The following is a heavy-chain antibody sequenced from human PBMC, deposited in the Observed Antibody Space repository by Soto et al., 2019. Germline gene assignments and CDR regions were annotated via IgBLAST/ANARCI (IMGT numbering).Heavy chain of an antibody. D-gene: IGHD1-26*01. J-gene: IGHJ2*01. CDR1: GGSISSYY. V-gene: IGHV4-4*07. CDR2: IYTSART. CDR3: ARVRRSGSLCWYFDL. Sequence: LSLTCTVSGGSISSYYWSWIRQPAGKGLEWIGRIYTSARTNYNPSLKSRVTMSVDTSKNQFSLKLSSVTAADTAVYYCARVRRSGSLCWYFDLWGRGTLVTVSS.